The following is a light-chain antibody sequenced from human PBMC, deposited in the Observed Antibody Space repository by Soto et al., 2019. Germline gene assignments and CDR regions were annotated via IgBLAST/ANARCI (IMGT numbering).Light chain of an antibody. CDR1: SSDVGGYNY. V-gene: IGLV2-14*01. CDR2: EVS. Sequence: QSALTQPASVSGSPGQSITISCTGTSSDVGGYNYVSWYQQHPGKAPKLMIYEVSNRPSGVSNRFSGSKSGNTASLTISGLQAEDEAEYYCNSYTSSTTWVFGGGTQLTVL. J-gene: IGLJ3*02. CDR3: NSYTSSTTWV.